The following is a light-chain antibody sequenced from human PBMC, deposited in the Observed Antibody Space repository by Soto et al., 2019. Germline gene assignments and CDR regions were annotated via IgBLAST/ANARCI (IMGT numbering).Light chain of an antibody. V-gene: IGLV2-14*01. CDR2: DVS. CDR1: RSDVGGYNY. J-gene: IGLJ1*01. Sequence: QSALTQPASVSGSPGQSITISCTGTRSDVGGYNYVSWYQQHPGKAPKLMIYDVSNRPSGVSNRFSGSKSGNTASLTISGLQAEDEADYYGSSYTSSSSLWVFGTGTKVTVL. CDR3: SSYTSSSSLWV.